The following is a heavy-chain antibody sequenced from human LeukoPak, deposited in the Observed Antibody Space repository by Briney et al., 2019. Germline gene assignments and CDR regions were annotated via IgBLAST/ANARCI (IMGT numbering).Heavy chain of an antibody. J-gene: IGHJ4*02. CDR3: ARRGYCGGDCFDY. V-gene: IGHV5-51*01. CDR1: GYSFSNYW. Sequence: GESLKISCKGSGYSFSNYWIGWVRQMPGKGLEWMGIIYPGDSDTRYSPSFQGQVTISADKSISTASLQWSSLKASDTAIYYCARRGYCGGDCFDYWGQGTLVTVSS. D-gene: IGHD2-21*01. CDR2: IYPGDSDT.